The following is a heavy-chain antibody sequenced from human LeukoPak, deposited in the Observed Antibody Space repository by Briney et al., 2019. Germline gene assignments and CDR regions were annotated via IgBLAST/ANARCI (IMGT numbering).Heavy chain of an antibody. Sequence: GGSLRLSCAASGFTFSNFAMSWVRQAPGKGLEWVSSISGSGISTYYADSLKGRFTISRDNFKNTLFLQLNSPRAEDTAVYYCAKDLRGYDMDFDYWGQGTLVTVSS. J-gene: IGHJ4*02. V-gene: IGHV3-23*01. CDR2: ISGSGIST. CDR1: GFTFSNFA. D-gene: IGHD5-12*01. CDR3: AKDLRGYDMDFDY.